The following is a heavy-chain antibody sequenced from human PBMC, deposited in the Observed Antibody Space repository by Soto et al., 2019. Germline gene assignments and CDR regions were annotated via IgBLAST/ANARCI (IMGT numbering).Heavy chain of an antibody. V-gene: IGHV4-59*01. Sequence: PSETLSLTCTVSGGSISSDYWSWIRQPPGKGLEWIGYVYYSGSTKYNPALKSRVTISVDTSKNQCSLKVSSVTAADTAVYYCAGRRGRHRDQNWFDPWGQGTLVTV. J-gene: IGHJ5*02. CDR1: GGSISSDY. CDR2: VYYSGST. D-gene: IGHD2-21*01. CDR3: AGRRGRHRDQNWFDP.